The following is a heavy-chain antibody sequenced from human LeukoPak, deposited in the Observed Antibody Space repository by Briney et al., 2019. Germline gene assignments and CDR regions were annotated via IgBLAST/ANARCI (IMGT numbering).Heavy chain of an antibody. J-gene: IGHJ4*02. V-gene: IGHV4-34*01. CDR1: GGSFSGYY. CDR2: INQSGGT. D-gene: IGHD3-22*01. CDR3: ARGGLYYYDSSDFFDY. Sequence: SETLSLTRAVYGGSFSGYYWSWIRQPPGKRLEWIGEINQSGGTNYNPSLRSRVSISVDTSKNQFSLKLSSVTAADTAVYCCARGGLYYYDSSDFFDYWGQGTLVTVSS.